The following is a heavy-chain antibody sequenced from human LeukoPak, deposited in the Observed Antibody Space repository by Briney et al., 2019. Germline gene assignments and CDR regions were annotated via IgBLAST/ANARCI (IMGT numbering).Heavy chain of an antibody. D-gene: IGHD3-16*01. CDR1: GFTFSSYG. CDR2: ISYDGSNK. Sequence: GGTLRLSCAASGFTFSSYGMHWVRQAPGKGLEWVAVISYDGSNKYYADSVKGRFTISRDNSKNTLYLQMNSLRAEDTAVYYCARGLGVIDYWGQGTLVTVSS. V-gene: IGHV3-30*03. CDR3: ARGLGVIDY. J-gene: IGHJ4*02.